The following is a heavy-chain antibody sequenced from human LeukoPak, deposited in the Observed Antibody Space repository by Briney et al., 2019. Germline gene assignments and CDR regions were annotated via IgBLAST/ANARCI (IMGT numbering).Heavy chain of an antibody. D-gene: IGHD5-24*01. CDR2: IYYSGST. J-gene: IGHJ4*02. Sequence: SETLSLTCTVPGGSISNKYWSWIRQPPGKGLEWIGYIYYSGSTNYNPSLKSRVTILVDTSKNQFSLKLSSVTAADTAVYFCAREGDGSLDYWGQGTLVTVSS. CDR1: GGSISNKY. CDR3: AREGDGSLDY. V-gene: IGHV4-59*01.